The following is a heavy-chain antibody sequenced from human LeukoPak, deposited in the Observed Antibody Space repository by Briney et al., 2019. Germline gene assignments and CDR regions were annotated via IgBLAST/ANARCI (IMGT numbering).Heavy chain of an antibody. V-gene: IGHV4-31*03. CDR3: ARGVKGLRGAFDI. D-gene: IGHD3-10*01. Sequence: SQTLSLTCTVSGGSISSGVYYWSWIRQHPGKGLEWIGYIYYSGSTYSNPSLKSRLTMSVDISKNQFSLKLSSVTAADTAVYYCARGVKGLRGAFDIWGQGTMVTVPP. CDR2: IYYSGST. J-gene: IGHJ3*02. CDR1: GGSISSGVYY.